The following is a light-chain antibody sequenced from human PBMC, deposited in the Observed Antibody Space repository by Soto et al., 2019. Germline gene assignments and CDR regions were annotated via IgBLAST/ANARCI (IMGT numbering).Light chain of an antibody. V-gene: IGLV1-44*01. J-gene: IGLJ3*02. CDR1: GSNIGSNT. Sequence: QSVLTQPPSASGTPGQRVTISCSGSGSNIGSNTVNWYQHLPGTAPKVLINTNDQRPSGVPDRFSGSKSGTSASLAISGLQSVDEADYYCATWDDNLNGPVFGGGTKLTVL. CDR3: ATWDDNLNGPV. CDR2: TND.